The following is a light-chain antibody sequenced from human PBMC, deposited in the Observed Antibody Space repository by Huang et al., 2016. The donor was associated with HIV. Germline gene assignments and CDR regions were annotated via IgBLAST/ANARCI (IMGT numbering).Light chain of an antibody. V-gene: IGKV3-15*01. CDR2: AAS. CDR1: QSVSGH. CDR3: QQYNNWPQT. Sequence: EIVMTQSPATLSVSPGERATLSCRASQSVSGHLAWYQKKPGQAPRLLIYAASARATHIPARFSGSGSGTEFTLTISSLQSEDFAVYYCQQYNNWPQTFGQGTKVEIK. J-gene: IGKJ1*01.